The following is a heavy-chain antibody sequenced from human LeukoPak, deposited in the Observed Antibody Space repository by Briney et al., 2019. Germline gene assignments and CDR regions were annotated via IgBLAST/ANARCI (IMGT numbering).Heavy chain of an antibody. CDR2: ISSSSTI. CDR3: ARDRNDYVWGSYPPFDY. V-gene: IGHV3-48*02. J-gene: IGHJ4*02. Sequence: GGSLRLSCAASGFTFSSYSMNWVRQAPGKGLEWVSYISSSSTIYYADSVKGRFTISRDNAKNSLYLQMNSLRDEDTAVYYCARDRNDYVWGSYPPFDYWGQGTLVTVSS. D-gene: IGHD3-16*02. CDR1: GFTFSSYS.